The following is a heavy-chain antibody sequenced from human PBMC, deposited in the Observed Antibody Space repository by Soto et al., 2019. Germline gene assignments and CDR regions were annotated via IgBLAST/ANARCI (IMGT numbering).Heavy chain of an antibody. J-gene: IGHJ4*02. Sequence: EVQLVESGGGLVQPGGSLKLSCAASGFTFSDSAIHWVRQTAEKGLEWVGRMRSRANSYATAYAASLKGRFTISRDDSKNTAYLPMNSLNTDDTAVYFCSRHGAAVTSFDYWGQGTLVTVSS. V-gene: IGHV3-73*01. CDR2: MRSRANSYAT. CDR3: SRHGAAVTSFDY. CDR1: GFTFSDSA. D-gene: IGHD4-17*01.